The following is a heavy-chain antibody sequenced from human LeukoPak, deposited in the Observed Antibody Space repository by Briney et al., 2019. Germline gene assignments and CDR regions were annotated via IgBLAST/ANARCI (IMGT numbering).Heavy chain of an antibody. CDR2: IDTAGDT. J-gene: IGHJ3*02. CDR3: ARVFTARSGGYDAFDI. V-gene: IGHV3-13*01. Sequence: PGGSLRLSCAASGFTFSNYDMHWVRQATGRGLEWVSAIDTAGDTYYPGSVKGRFTISRENAKNSLYLQMNSLRAGDTAVYYCARVFTARSGGYDAFDIWGQGTMVTVSS. CDR1: GFTFSNYD. D-gene: IGHD6-25*01.